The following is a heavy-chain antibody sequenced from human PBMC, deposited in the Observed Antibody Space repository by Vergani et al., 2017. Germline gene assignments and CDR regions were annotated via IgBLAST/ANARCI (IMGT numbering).Heavy chain of an antibody. CDR2: ISYDGTQK. Sequence: QVQLVESGGGVVQPGRSLRLSCVVSGFTSSYYGMHWVRQAPGKGLEWVAVISYDGTQKYYADSVKGRFTISRDNSKSTLYLQMNSLRTEDTAVYYCAKNPGISTTRHYYAMDVWGQGTTVTVSS. D-gene: IGHD1-14*01. V-gene: IGHV3-30*18. CDR1: GFTSSYYG. J-gene: IGHJ6*02. CDR3: AKNPGISTTRHYYAMDV.